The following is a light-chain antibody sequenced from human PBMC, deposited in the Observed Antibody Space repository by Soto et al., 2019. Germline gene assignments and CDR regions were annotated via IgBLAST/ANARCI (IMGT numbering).Light chain of an antibody. J-gene: IGKJ2*01. Sequence: DIQMTQSPSSLSASVGDRVTITCQASQNINNYLNWYQQKPGRAPKLLIYDASNLEAGVPSRFRGSGSGTDFTFTISRLQPEDIATYFCQQYDGLPFTFGQGTKLEIK. CDR1: QNINNY. CDR2: DAS. V-gene: IGKV1-33*01. CDR3: QQYDGLPFT.